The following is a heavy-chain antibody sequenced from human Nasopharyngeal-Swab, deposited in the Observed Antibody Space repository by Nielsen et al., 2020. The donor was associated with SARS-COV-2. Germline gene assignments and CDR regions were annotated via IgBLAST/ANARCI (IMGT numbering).Heavy chain of an antibody. Sequence: WVRQAPGQGLEWMGWINTNTGNPTYAQGFTGRFVSSLDTSVSTAYLQISSLKAEDTAVYYCARPNMTTNYGMDVWGQGTTVTVSS. J-gene: IGHJ6*02. CDR3: ARPNMTTNYGMDV. V-gene: IGHV7-4-1*02. CDR2: INTNTGNP. D-gene: IGHD2-8*01.